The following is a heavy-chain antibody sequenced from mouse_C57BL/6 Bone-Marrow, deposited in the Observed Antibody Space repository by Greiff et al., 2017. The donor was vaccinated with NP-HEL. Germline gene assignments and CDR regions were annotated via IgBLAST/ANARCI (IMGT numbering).Heavy chain of an antibody. D-gene: IGHD1-1*01. J-gene: IGHJ3*01. CDR3: TRGNYYGSSYAAWFAY. Sequence: EVQRVESGEGLVKPGGSLKLSCAASGFTFSSYAMSWVRQTPEKRLEWVAYISSGGDYIYYADTVKGRFTISRDNARNTLYLQRGSLKSEDTAMYYCTRGNYYGSSYAAWFAYWGQGTLVTVSA. V-gene: IGHV5-9-1*02. CDR2: ISSGGDYI. CDR1: GFTFSSYA.